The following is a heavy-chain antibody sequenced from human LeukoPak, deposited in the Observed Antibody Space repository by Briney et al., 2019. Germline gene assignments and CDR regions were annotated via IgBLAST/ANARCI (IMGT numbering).Heavy chain of an antibody. Sequence: SETLSLTCTVSGGSTSSSSYYWGWIRQPPGKGLEWIGNIYYTGRTHYNPSLKSRVTISVDTSKNQFSLKLSSVSAADTAVYYCARLYYYDSSGPPLWGQGTLVTVSS. J-gene: IGHJ4*02. CDR1: GGSTSSSSYY. CDR2: IYYTGRT. V-gene: IGHV4-39*01. D-gene: IGHD3-22*01. CDR3: ARLYYYDSSGPPL.